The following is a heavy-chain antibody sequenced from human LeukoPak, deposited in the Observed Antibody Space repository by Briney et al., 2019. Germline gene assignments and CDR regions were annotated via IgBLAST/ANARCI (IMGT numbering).Heavy chain of an antibody. J-gene: IGHJ6*03. CDR3: ARGSTRLEWLLPFYYYYMDV. CDR1: GFTFSSYW. Sequence: GGSLRLSCAASGFTFSSYWMSWVRQAPGKGLEWVANIKQDGGEKYYVDSVKGRFTISRDNAKNSLYLQMNSLRAEDTAVYYCARGSTRLEWLLPFYYYYMDVWGKGTTVTVSS. CDR2: IKQDGGEK. D-gene: IGHD3-3*01. V-gene: IGHV3-7*01.